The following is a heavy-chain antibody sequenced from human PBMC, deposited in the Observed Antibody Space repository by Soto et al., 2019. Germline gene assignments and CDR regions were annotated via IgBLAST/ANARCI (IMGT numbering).Heavy chain of an antibody. CDR1: GFTSSNYG. Sequence: GGSLRLSCAASGFTSSNYGMHWVRQAPGKGLEWVAVTSNDGSKKYYADSVKGRFTISRDNSKNTLYLQMDSLRVEDTALYYCAKVFGSDSGYDFLFDHWGQGNLVTVSS. V-gene: IGHV3-30*18. J-gene: IGHJ4*02. D-gene: IGHD5-12*01. CDR3: AKVFGSDSGYDFLFDH. CDR2: TSNDGSKK.